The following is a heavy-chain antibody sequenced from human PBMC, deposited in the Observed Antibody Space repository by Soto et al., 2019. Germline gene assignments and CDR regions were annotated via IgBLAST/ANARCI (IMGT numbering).Heavy chain of an antibody. CDR1: GGSISSGDYY. Sequence: SETLSLTCTVSGGSISSGDYYWSWIRQPPGKGLEWIGYVYYSGSTYSNPPLKSRVIISVDTSKNQFSLKLSSVTAADTAVYYCVREWRDNYGAFYNWFDPWGLGILVTVSS. J-gene: IGHJ5*02. D-gene: IGHD4-17*01. CDR3: VREWRDNYGAFYNWFDP. CDR2: VYYSGST. V-gene: IGHV4-30-4*01.